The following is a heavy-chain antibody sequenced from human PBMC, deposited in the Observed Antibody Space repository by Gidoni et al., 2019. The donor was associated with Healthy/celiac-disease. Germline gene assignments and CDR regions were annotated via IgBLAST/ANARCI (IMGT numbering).Heavy chain of an antibody. CDR1: GSTFRDTS. J-gene: IGHJ6*02. D-gene: IGHD6-19*01. Sequence: EGQLVESGDGLFKPGGSLVLSGAASGSTFRDTSMNWCRQAPGKGLEWLSSISSSSSYRSYADSVKGRFTISRDNAKNSLYLQMNSLRAEDTAVYYCARDVTIAVAGDYYYYGMDVWGQGTTVTVSS. CDR2: ISSSSSYR. CDR3: ARDVTIAVAGDYYYYGMDV. V-gene: IGHV3-21*01.